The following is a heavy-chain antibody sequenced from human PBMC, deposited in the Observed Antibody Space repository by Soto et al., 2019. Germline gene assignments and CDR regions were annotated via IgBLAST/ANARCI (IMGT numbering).Heavy chain of an antibody. CDR3: ARDVSNYEASYFDY. J-gene: IGHJ4*02. CDR2: ISSSGSTI. CDR1: GFTFSDYY. Sequence: GGSLRLSCAASGFTFSDYYMSWIRQAPGKGLEWVSYISSSGSTIYYADSVKGRFTISRDNAKSSLYLQMNSLRAEDTAVYYCARDVSNYEASYFDYWGQGTLVTVSS. V-gene: IGHV3-11*01. D-gene: IGHD4-4*01.